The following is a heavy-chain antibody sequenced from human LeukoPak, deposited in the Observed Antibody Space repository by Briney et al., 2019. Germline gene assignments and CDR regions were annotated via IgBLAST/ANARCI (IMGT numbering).Heavy chain of an antibody. Sequence: SQTLSLTCTVSGGSISSGGYYWSWIRQHPGKGLEWIGYIHNSGSTYYNPSLKSPVSISVDTSKSHFSLRLSSVTAADTAVYYCARGEYYGSGSYYPGDYWGQGTLVTVSS. CDR1: GGSISSGGYY. V-gene: IGHV4-31*01. D-gene: IGHD3-10*01. CDR2: IHNSGST. J-gene: IGHJ4*02. CDR3: ARGEYYGSGSYYPGDY.